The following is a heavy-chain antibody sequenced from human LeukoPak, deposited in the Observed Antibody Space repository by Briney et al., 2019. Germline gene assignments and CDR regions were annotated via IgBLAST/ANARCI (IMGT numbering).Heavy chain of an antibody. J-gene: IGHJ4*02. D-gene: IGHD6-19*01. CDR1: GFTFSSYA. V-gene: IGHV3-30*15. CDR2: ISYHGSEK. Sequence: GGSLRLSCVDPGFTFSSYAMHWVRQAPGKGLEWVAVISYHGSEKYYADSVKGQFTISRDNSKNTLYLQMSSLRAEDTAVYYCARDLKQWRGENYFDSWGPGTLITVSS. CDR3: ARDLKQWRGENYFDS.